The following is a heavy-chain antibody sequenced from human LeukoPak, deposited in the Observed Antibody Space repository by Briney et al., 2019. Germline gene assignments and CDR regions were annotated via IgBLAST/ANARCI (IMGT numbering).Heavy chain of an antibody. J-gene: IGHJ4*02. CDR3: ARAPGYYYDSSGYCLDY. V-gene: IGHV4-34*01. CDR1: GGSLSGFY. D-gene: IGHD3-22*01. CDR2: IHHSGRT. Sequence: PSETLSLNCSVYGGSLSGFYWSWIRQAPGKGLEWIGEIHHSGRTSHNPSLKSRVTVSVDTSTNQFSLKMSAVTAADTAVYYCARAPGYYYDSSGYCLDYWGQGSMVTVSS.